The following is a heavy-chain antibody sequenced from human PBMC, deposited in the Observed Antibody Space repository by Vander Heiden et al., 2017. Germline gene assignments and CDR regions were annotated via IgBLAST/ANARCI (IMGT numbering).Heavy chain of an antibody. CDR3: ASILDIVPFDL. D-gene: IGHD2-8*01. CDR1: GFTVGSDD. Sequence: EVQLVESGGGLLQPGGSLRPSCAASGFTVGSDDMSWVRQAPGKGLEWVSVIYSGSSTYYADSVKGRFTISRDNSKNTLYLQMNSLRAEDTAVYYCASILDIVPFDLWGRGTLVTVSS. CDR2: IYSGSST. V-gene: IGHV3-53*01. J-gene: IGHJ2*01.